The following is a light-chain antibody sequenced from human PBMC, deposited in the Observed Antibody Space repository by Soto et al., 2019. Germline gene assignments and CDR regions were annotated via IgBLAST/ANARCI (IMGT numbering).Light chain of an antibody. V-gene: IGKV1-5*01. CDR2: DAS. CDR3: QQYNSYALT. J-gene: IGKJ4*01. CDR1: QSSSIW. Sequence: DIQVTQSPSTLSASVGDRVTITCRASQSSSIWLAWYQQKSGKAPKLLIYDASRLQSGVPSRFSGSGSGTEFTLTISSLQPDDFATYYCQQYNSYALTFGGGTKVEIK.